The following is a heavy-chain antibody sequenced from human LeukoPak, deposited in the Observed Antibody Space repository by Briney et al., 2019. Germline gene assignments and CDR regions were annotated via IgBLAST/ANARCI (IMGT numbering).Heavy chain of an antibody. Sequence: SETLSLTCTVSGGSISSSSYYWGWIRQPPGKGLEWIGSIYYSGSTYYNPSLKSRVTISVDTSKNQFSLKLSSVTAADTAVYYCARHIPSGWWPDAFDIWGQGTTVTVSS. CDR2: IYYSGST. V-gene: IGHV4-39*01. CDR3: ARHIPSGWWPDAFDI. CDR1: GGSISSSSYY. D-gene: IGHD6-19*01. J-gene: IGHJ3*02.